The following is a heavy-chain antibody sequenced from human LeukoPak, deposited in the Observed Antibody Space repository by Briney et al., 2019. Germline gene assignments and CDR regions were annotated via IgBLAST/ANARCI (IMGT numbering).Heavy chain of an antibody. D-gene: IGHD1-26*01. CDR3: TRDRVGLDY. Sequence: GGSLRLSCTASGFSFGDYTMSWFRQAPGKGLEWVGLIRSKTYGGTTEYAASVKGRFTISRDDSKSIVHLQMNSLKTEDTAVYYCTRDRVGLDYWGQGTLVTVSS. J-gene: IGHJ4*02. CDR2: IRSKTYGGTT. CDR1: GFSFGDYT. V-gene: IGHV3-49*03.